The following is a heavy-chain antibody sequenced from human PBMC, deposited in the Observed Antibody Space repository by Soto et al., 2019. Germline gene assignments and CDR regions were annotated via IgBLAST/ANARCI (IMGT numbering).Heavy chain of an antibody. J-gene: IGHJ4*02. Sequence: PSETLSLTCTVSGGSISSSSYYWGWIRQPPGKGLEWIGSIYYSGYTYYNPSLKSRVTISVDTSKNQFSLKLSSVTAADTAVYYCARHGYGSIWYAFDYWGQGTLVTVSS. CDR3: ARHGYGSIWYAFDY. CDR2: IYYSGYT. V-gene: IGHV4-39*01. CDR1: GGSISSSSYY. D-gene: IGHD6-13*01.